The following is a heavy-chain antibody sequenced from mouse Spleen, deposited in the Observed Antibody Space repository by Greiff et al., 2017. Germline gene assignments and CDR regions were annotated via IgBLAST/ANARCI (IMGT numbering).Heavy chain of an antibody. CDR2: FYPGSGSI. CDR1: GYTFTEYT. V-gene: IGHV1-62-2*01. Sequence: QVQLQQSGAELVKPGASVKLSCKASGYTFTEYTIHWVKQRSGQGLEWIGWFYPGSGSIKYNEKFKDKATLTADKSSSTVYMELSRLTSEDSAVYFCARQDYYDGSNYWYFDVWGAGTTVTVSS. D-gene: IGHD1-1*01. J-gene: IGHJ1*01. CDR3: ARQDYYDGSNYWYFDV.